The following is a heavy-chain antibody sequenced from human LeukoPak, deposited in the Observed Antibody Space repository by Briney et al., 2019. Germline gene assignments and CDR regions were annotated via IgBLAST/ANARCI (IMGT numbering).Heavy chain of an antibody. CDR2: INPNSGGT. Sequence: ASVKVSCKASGYTFTGYYMHWVRQAPGQGLEWMGWINPNSGGTNYAQKFQGRVTMTRDTSISTAYMELNRLRSDDTAVCYCARVRGSGSNVLDYWGQGTLVTVSS. CDR3: ARVRGSGSNVLDY. V-gene: IGHV1-2*02. D-gene: IGHD3-10*01. J-gene: IGHJ4*02. CDR1: GYTFTGYY.